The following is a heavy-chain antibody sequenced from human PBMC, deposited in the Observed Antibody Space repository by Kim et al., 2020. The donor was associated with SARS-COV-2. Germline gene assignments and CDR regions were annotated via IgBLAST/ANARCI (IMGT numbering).Heavy chain of an antibody. CDR1: GFTFSSYG. J-gene: IGHJ6*02. Sequence: GGSLRLSCAASGFTFSSYGMHWVRQAPGKGLEWVSVISYYGSNNNYADSVRGRFTISRDNSKNTLYLPMNSLRTEDTAVYYCAKVSGRYCSGGSCYKTYYYFGMDICGQGTTVTVSS. D-gene: IGHD2-15*01. V-gene: IGHV3-30*18. CDR2: ISYYGSNN. CDR3: AKVSGRYCSGGSCYKTYYYFGMDI.